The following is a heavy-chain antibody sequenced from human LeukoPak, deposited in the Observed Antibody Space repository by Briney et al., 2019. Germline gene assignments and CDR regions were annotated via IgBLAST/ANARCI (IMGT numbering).Heavy chain of an antibody. CDR1: GFTFSSYA. D-gene: IGHD7-27*01. J-gene: IGHJ4*02. CDR2: ISYDGSNK. V-gene: IGHV3-30*01. Sequence: GGSLRLSCAASGFTFSSYAMHWVRQAPGKGLEWVAVISYDGSNKYYADSVKGRFTISRDNSKNTLYLQMNSLRAEDTAVYYCARVPYVTGTGHFDYWGQGTLVTVPS. CDR3: ARVPYVTGTGHFDY.